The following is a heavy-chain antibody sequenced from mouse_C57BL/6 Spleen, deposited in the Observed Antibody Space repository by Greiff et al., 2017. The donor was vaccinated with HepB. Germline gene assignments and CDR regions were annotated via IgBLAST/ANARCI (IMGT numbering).Heavy chain of an antibody. V-gene: IGHV14-2*01. CDR3: ARGGVVATNFDY. CDR2: IDPEDGET. J-gene: IGHJ2*01. CDR1: GFNIKDYY. D-gene: IGHD1-1*01. Sequence: VHVKQSGAELVKPGASVKLSCTASGFNIKDYYMHWVKQRTEQGLEWIGRIDPEDGETKYAPKFQGKATITADTSSNTAYLQLSSLTSEATAVDYCARGGVVATNFDYWGQGTTLTVSS.